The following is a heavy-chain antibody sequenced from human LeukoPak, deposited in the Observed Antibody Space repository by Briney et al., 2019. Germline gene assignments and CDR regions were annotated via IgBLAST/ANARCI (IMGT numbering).Heavy chain of an antibody. J-gene: IGHJ5*02. D-gene: IGHD3-16*01. V-gene: IGHV1-3*01. CDR3: ARDRRGGHNWFDP. Sequence: PGGSLRLSCAASGFTFSSYAMHWVRQAPGQRLEWMGWINAGNGNTKYSQKFQGRVTITRDTSASTAYMELSSLRSEDTAVYYCARDRRGGHNWFDPWGQGTLVTVSS. CDR1: GFTFSSYA. CDR2: INAGNGNT.